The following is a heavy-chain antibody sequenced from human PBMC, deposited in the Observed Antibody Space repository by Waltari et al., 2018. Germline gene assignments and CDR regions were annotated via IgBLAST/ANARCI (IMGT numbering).Heavy chain of an antibody. J-gene: IGHJ4*02. CDR1: GGSLSSSSYY. V-gene: IGHV4-39*01. Sequence: QLQLQESGPGLVKPSETLSLTCTVSGGSLSSSSYYWGWIRQPPGKGLEWIGSIYYSGSTYYNPSLKSRVTISVDTSKNQFSLKLSSVTAADTAVYYCARHGITVAFDYWGQGTLVTVSS. CDR3: ARHGITVAFDY. CDR2: IYYSGST. D-gene: IGHD4-17*01.